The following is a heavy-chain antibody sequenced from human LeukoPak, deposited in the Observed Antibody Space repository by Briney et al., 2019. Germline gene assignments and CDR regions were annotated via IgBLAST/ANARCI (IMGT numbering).Heavy chain of an antibody. D-gene: IGHD1-26*01. CDR3: RIGPRDYFDY. CDR2: IIPILGIA. V-gene: IGHV1-69*04. J-gene: IGHJ4*02. Sequence: SVKVSCKSSVGTFSSYAISWVRQAPGQGLEWMGRIIPILGIANYAQKFQGRVTITADKSTSTAYMELSSLRSEDTAVYYCRIGPRDYFDYWGQGTLVTVSS. CDR1: VGTFSSYA.